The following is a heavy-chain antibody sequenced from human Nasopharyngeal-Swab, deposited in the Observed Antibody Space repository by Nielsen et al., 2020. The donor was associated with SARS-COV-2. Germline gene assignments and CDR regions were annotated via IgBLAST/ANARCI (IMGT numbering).Heavy chain of an antibody. D-gene: IGHD6-19*01. CDR3: TRETRITVDGTLHYYYYCYMDV. Sequence: GESLKISCTASGFTFGDYAMSWVRQAPGKGLEWVGCIRSKADGGTKEYAASVKCRFTISRDDSKSIDYLQMKRLKTDDTAVYYCTRETRITVDGTLHYYYYCYMDVWGKGTTVTVSS. CDR2: IRSKADGGTK. J-gene: IGHJ6*03. CDR1: GFTFGDYA. V-gene: IGHV3-49*04.